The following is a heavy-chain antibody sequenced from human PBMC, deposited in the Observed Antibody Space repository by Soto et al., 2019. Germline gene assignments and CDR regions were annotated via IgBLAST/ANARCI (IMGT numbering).Heavy chain of an antibody. D-gene: IGHD4-17*01. CDR3: AKDHKRSYGDYDPYYFDY. CDR1: EFTVSSNY. Sequence: EVQLVESGGGLIQPGGSLRVSCAASEFTVSSNYMTWVRQAPGKGLEWVSAISGSGGSTYYADSVKGRFTISRDNSKNTLYLQMNSLRAEDTAVYYCAKDHKRSYGDYDPYYFDYWGQGTLVTVSS. CDR2: ISGSGGST. V-gene: IGHV3-23*04. J-gene: IGHJ4*02.